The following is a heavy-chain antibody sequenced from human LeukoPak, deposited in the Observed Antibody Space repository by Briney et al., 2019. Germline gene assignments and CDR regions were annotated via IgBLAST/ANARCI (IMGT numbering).Heavy chain of an antibody. J-gene: IGHJ4*02. V-gene: IGHV3-23*01. CDR1: GFTFTNFA. D-gene: IGHD2-8*02. Sequence: GGSLRLSCAVSGFTFTNFAMSWVRQAPGKGLEWVSGISGSGGSTYYAGSVKGRFTISRDNSKSTLYLQINSLRADDSAIYYCAKDAWQLLKALFDNWGQGTLVTVSS. CDR3: AKDAWQLLKALFDN. CDR2: ISGSGGST.